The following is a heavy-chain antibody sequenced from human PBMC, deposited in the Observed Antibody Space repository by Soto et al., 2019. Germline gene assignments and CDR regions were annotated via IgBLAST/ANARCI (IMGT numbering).Heavy chain of an antibody. V-gene: IGHV3-23*01. CDR2: ITDNGGDT. D-gene: IGHD3-10*01. Sequence: LRLSFVASGIIFVSRAMSWVRQAPGEGLEWVSSITDNGGDTKSADSVRGRFTISRDNSKNTLYLQMSSLRAEDSAVYYCARGSTDSYPGSRIFDFWGRGTLVTVSS. J-gene: IGHJ4*02. CDR1: GIIFVSRA. CDR3: ARGSTDSYPGSRIFDF.